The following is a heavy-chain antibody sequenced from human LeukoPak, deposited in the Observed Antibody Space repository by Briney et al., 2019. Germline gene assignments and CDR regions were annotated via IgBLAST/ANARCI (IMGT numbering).Heavy chain of an antibody. D-gene: IGHD5-24*01. Sequence: GASVKLSCKASGYTFTNYHMHWVRQAPGQGLEWMGIISPSGGRTTYAQKFQGRVTMTRDTSTSTVYMELSSLRSEDTAVYYCARDRDGYKLYDYWGQGTLVTVSS. CDR1: GYTFTNYH. V-gene: IGHV1-46*03. CDR2: ISPSGGRT. CDR3: ARDRDGYKLYDY. J-gene: IGHJ4*02.